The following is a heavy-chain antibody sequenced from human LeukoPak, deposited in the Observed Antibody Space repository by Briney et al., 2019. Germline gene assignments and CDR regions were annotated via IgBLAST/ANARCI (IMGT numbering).Heavy chain of an antibody. CDR2: IYYSGST. CDR1: GGSISSSSYY. J-gene: IGHJ4*02. Sequence: SETLSLTCTVSGGSISSSSYYWGWIRQPPGKGLEWIGNIYYSGSTYYNPSLKSRVTMSVDTSKNQFSLKLSSVTAADTAVYYCARRKGYSSVDYWGQGTLVTVSS. V-gene: IGHV4-39*01. CDR3: ARRKGYSSVDY. D-gene: IGHD6-19*01.